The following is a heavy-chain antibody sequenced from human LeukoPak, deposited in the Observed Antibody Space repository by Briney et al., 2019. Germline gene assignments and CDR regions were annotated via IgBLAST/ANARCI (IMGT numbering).Heavy chain of an antibody. V-gene: IGHV3-30-3*01. CDR2: VSYDGSNK. CDR3: ARAGRADGDYHYFDY. D-gene: IGHD4-17*01. J-gene: IGHJ4*02. Sequence: GGSLRLSCAPSGVIFNNFAFHWVRQAPGKGLEWIAAVSYDGSNKYYADSVRGRLTISRDNSKNTLYLQMNSLRAEDTAVYYCARAGRADGDYHYFDYWGQGTLVTVSS. CDR1: GVIFNNFA.